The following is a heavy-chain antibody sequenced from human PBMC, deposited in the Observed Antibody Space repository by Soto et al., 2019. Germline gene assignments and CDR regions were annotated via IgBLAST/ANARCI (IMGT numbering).Heavy chain of an antibody. V-gene: IGHV4-31*02. J-gene: IGHJ6*02. CDR3: ARGSSIAGLYYGMDV. Sequence: WTWIRQHPGKGLEGIGYNYYSGITYYNPSLKSRVTISLDTSKNQFSLKLSSVTAADTAVYCCARGSSIAGLYYGMDVWGQGTKVTVSS. CDR2: NYYSGIT. D-gene: IGHD6-6*01.